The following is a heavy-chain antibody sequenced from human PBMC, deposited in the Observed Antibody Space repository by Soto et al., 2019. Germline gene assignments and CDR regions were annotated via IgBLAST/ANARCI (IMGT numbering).Heavy chain of an antibody. J-gene: IGHJ3*02. CDR1: GFTFSSYS. CDR3: ATMGMSATALDTFDI. Sequence: PGGSLRLSCAASGFTFSSYSMNWVRQTPGKGLEWISCIGSSGSHIYYADSVKGRLSISRDSANNFLYLQMNSLRAEDTALYYCATMGMSATALDTFDIWGQGTMVTVSS. CDR2: IGSSGSHI. D-gene: IGHD1-1*01. V-gene: IGHV3-21*01.